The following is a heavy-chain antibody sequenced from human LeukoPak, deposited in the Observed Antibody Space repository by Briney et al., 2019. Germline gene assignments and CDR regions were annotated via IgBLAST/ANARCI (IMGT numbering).Heavy chain of an antibody. Sequence: GGSLRLSCAASGFTFSSYAMSWVRQAPGKGLEWVANIKQDGSEKSYVDSVKGRFTISRDNTKNSLYLQMNSLRAEDTAVYFCAREWAGPSFDYWGQGTLVTVSS. CDR1: GFTFSSYA. D-gene: IGHD6-19*01. V-gene: IGHV3-7*01. CDR2: IKQDGSEK. J-gene: IGHJ4*02. CDR3: AREWAGPSFDY.